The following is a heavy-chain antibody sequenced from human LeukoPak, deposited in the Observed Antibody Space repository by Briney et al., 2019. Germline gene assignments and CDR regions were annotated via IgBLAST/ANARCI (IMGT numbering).Heavy chain of an antibody. Sequence: SETLSLTCTVSGGSISSSSYYWGWIRQPPGKGLEWIGSIYHSGSTNYNPSLKSRVTISVDKSKNQFSLKLSSVTAADTAVYYCAREAVAGIDYWGQGTLVTVSS. V-gene: IGHV4-39*07. J-gene: IGHJ4*02. CDR3: AREAVAGIDY. CDR2: IYHSGST. D-gene: IGHD6-19*01. CDR1: GGSISSSSYY.